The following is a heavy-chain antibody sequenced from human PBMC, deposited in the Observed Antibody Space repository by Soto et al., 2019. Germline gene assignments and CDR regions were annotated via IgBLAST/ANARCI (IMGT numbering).Heavy chain of an antibody. CDR2: INAGNGNT. CDR1: GYTFTSYA. D-gene: IGHD5-12*01. V-gene: IGHV1-3*01. J-gene: IGHJ5*02. CDR3: ARSGYDFDWFDP. Sequence: ASVKVSCKASGYTFTSYAMHWVRQAPGQRLEWMGWINAGNGNTKYSQKFQGRVTITRDTSASTAYMELSSLRSEDTAVYYCARSGYDFDWFDPWGQGTLVTVSS.